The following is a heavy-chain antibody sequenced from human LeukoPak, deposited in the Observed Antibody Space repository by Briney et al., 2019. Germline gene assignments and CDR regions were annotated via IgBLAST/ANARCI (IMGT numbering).Heavy chain of an antibody. J-gene: IGHJ4*02. Sequence: GSLRLSCAASGFTVSSNYMSWVRQPPGKGLEWLGSIYYSGDTYNNPPLKSRVTIPVDTAKSQFSLRLTSMTAADTAVYYCARDVAGNTFDYWGQGTLVTVSS. CDR2: IYYSGDT. D-gene: IGHD5-12*01. V-gene: IGHV4-59*02. CDR1: GFTVSSNY. CDR3: ARDVAGNTFDY.